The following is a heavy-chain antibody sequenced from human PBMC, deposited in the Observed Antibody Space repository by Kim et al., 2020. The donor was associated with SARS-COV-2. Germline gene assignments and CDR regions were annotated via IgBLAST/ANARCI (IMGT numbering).Heavy chain of an antibody. CDR3: ASATYYYGSGSYTPFAFDI. D-gene: IGHD3-10*01. J-gene: IGHJ3*02. Sequence: GGSLRLSCAASGFTFSSYAMSWVRQAPGKGLEWVSAISGSGGSTYYADSVKGRFTISRDNSKNTLYLQMNSLRPEDTAVYYCASATYYYGSGSYTPFAFDIWGQGTMVTVSS. CDR2: ISGSGGST. V-gene: IGHV3-23*01. CDR1: GFTFSSYA.